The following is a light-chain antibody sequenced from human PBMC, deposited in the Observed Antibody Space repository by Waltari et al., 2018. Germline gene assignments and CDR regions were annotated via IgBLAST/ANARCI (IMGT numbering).Light chain of an antibody. CDR3: SSYAGSNNLV. J-gene: IGLJ3*02. Sequence: QSALTQTPSASGSPGQSVTISCTGTNSDVGGYTYFSWYQHHPGKAPKLLIDEVSERPSGVPDRFSGLKSGNTASLTVSGLQAEDEADYYCSSYAGSNNLVFGGGTKLTVL. CDR1: NSDVGGYTY. V-gene: IGLV2-8*01. CDR2: EVS.